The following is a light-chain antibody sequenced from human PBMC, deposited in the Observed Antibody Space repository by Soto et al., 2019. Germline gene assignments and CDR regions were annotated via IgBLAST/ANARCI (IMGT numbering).Light chain of an antibody. V-gene: IGLV2-8*01. Sequence: QSVLTQPPSASGSPGQSVTISCTGTKNDIGVYDFVSWYRHHPGKAPRLIIYEVVQRPSGVPDRFSGSKSGNTASLTVSGLQAADEADYFCKSYAGSNTYVFGSGTKLTV. CDR3: KSYAGSNTYV. CDR1: KNDIGVYDF. J-gene: IGLJ1*01. CDR2: EVV.